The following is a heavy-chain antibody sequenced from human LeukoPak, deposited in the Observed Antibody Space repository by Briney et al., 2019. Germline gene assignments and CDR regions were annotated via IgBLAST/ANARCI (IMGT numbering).Heavy chain of an antibody. CDR2: ISSSSSYI. D-gene: IGHD3-16*01. V-gene: IGHV3-21*01. CDR1: GFTFSSYS. J-gene: IGHJ4*02. Sequence: GGSLRLSCAVSGFTFSSYSMNWVRQAPGKGLEWVSSISSSSSYIYYADSVKGRFTISRDNAKNSLYLQMNSLRAEDTAVYYCAKYDPGESGFDYWGQGTLVTVSS. CDR3: AKYDPGESGFDY.